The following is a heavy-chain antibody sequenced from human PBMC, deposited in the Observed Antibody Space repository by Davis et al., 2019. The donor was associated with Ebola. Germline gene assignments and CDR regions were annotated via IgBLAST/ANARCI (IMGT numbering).Heavy chain of an antibody. D-gene: IGHD6-13*01. CDR2: IIPIFGTS. CDR1: GGAFSNYG. Sequence: AASVKVSCKASGGAFSNYGISWLRQAPGQGLEWMGGIIPIFGTSNPARKFQGRLTITADESTSTAYMELSSLRSEDTAVYYCARDAHGTIIAAGGISTYWFDPWGQGTLVTVSS. J-gene: IGHJ5*02. V-gene: IGHV1-69*13. CDR3: ARDAHGTIIAAGGISTYWFDP.